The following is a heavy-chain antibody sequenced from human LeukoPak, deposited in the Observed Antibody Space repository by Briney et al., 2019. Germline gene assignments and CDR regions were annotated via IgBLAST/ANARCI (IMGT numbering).Heavy chain of an antibody. V-gene: IGHV3-74*01. CDR2: IKSDGST. J-gene: IGHJ4*02. D-gene: IGHD4-23*01. Sequence: GGSLRLSCAASGFTFSTYWMNWVRQAPGKGLVWVSRIKSDGSTIYADSVKGRFTISRDNAKNTLYLQMNSLRAEDTAVYYCTRDEGATVATYQFDFWGRGTLVTVSS. CDR1: GFTFSTYW. CDR3: TRDEGATVATYQFDF.